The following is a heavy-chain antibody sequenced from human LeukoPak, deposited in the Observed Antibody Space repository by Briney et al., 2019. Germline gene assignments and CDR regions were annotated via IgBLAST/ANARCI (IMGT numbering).Heavy chain of an antibody. CDR1: GFTFSSSW. D-gene: IGHD2-2*02. CDR2: IKGDGSAK. Sequence: GGSLRLSCAASGFTFSSSWMVWVRQAPGKGLEWVANIKGDGSAKNYVDSVKGRFTISRDNAKNSLYLQMNSLRAEDTAVYYCARGSPAYTNYYYYYYMDVWGKGTTVTVSS. J-gene: IGHJ6*03. CDR3: ARGSPAYTNYYYYYYMDV. V-gene: IGHV3-7*01.